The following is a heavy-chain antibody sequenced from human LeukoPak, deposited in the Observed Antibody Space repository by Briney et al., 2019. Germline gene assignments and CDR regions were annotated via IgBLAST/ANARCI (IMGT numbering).Heavy chain of an antibody. CDR1: GGTFSSYA. CDR3: ARAVVEVAAAYYYYGMDV. CDR2: IIPIFGTA. J-gene: IGHJ6*02. Sequence: GASVKVSCKASGGTFSSYAISWVRQAPGQGLEWMGGIIPIFGTANYAQKFQGRVTITADESTSTAYMELSSLRSEDTAVYYCARAVVEVAAAYYYYGMDVWGQGTTVTVSS. V-gene: IGHV1-69*01. D-gene: IGHD2-15*01.